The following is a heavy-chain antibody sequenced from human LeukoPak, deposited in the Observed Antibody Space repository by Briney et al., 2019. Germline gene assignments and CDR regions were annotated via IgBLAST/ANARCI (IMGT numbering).Heavy chain of an antibody. CDR2: ISAYNGNT. V-gene: IGHV1-18*01. CDR1: GYTFTSYG. J-gene: IGHJ4*02. Sequence: ASVKVSCKASGYTFTSYGISWVRQAPGQGLEWMGWISAYNGNTNYAQKLQGRVTMTTDTSTSTAYMELRSLRSDDTAVYYCARGYTPMVRGVITLDYWGQGTLVTVSS. CDR3: ARGYTPMVRGVITLDY. D-gene: IGHD3-10*01.